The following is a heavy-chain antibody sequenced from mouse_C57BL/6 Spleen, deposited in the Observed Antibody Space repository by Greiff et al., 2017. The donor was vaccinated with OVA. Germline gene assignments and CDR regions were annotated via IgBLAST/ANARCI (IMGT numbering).Heavy chain of an antibody. V-gene: IGHV5-17*01. Sequence: EVKLVESGGGLVKPGGSLKLSCAASGFTFSDYGMHWVRQAPEKGLEWVAYISSGSSTIYYADTVKGRFTISRDNAKNTLFLQMTSLRSEDTAMYYCARWLLPAMDDWGQGTSVTVSS. CDR3: ARWLLPAMDD. J-gene: IGHJ4*01. D-gene: IGHD2-3*01. CDR2: ISSGSSTI. CDR1: GFTFSDYG.